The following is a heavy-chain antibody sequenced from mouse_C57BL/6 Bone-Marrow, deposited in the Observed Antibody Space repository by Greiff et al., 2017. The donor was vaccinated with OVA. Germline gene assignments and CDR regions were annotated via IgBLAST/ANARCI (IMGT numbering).Heavy chain of an antibody. J-gene: IGHJ2*01. CDR2: ISSGGSYT. Sequence: EVMLVESGGDLVKPGGSLKLSCAASGFTFSSYGMSWVRQTPDKRLEWVATISSGGSYTYYPDSGKGRFTISRDNAKNTLYLQMSRLKSEDTAMYYGARHSESPRYWGQGTTLTVSS. CDR1: GFTFSSYG. V-gene: IGHV5-6*02. CDR3: ARHSESPRY.